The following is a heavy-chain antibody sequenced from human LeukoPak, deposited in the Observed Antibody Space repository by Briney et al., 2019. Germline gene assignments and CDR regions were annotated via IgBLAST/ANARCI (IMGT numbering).Heavy chain of an antibody. D-gene: IGHD6-13*01. CDR1: GFTFSSHA. CDR2: ISGSGGSI. V-gene: IGHV3-23*01. CDR3: AEASIATAGILDY. J-gene: IGHJ4*02. Sequence: PGGSLRPSCAASGFTFSSHAMSWVRQAPGKGLEWVSAISGSGGSIYYADSVKGRFTISRDNSKNTLYLQMNGLRAEDTAVYYCAEASIATAGILDYWGQGTLVTVPS.